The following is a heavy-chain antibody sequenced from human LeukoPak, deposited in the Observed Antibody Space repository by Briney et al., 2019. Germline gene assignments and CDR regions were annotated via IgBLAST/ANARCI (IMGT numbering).Heavy chain of an antibody. J-gene: IGHJ6*03. CDR2: IYYSGST. CDR3: ARQRVSSWDYYYYYYMDV. V-gene: IGHV4-39*01. D-gene: IGHD6-6*01. CDR1: GGSISSSGYY. Sequence: SETLSLTCTVSGGSISSSGYYWGWIRQPPGKGLVWIGSIYYSGSTYYNPSLKSRVTISVDTSKNQFSLKLSSVTAADTAVYYCARQRVSSWDYYYYYYMDVWGKGTTVTVSS.